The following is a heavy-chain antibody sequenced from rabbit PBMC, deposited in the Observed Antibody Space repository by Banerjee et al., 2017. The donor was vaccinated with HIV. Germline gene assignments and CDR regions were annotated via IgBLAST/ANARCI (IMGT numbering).Heavy chain of an antibody. CDR1: GFSFSNKAV. CDR2: IYVGGSDNR. Sequence: QEQLMESGGGLVKPEGSLKLSCTASGFSFSNKAVMCWVRQAPGKGLEWIACIYVGGSDNRYYASWAKGRFTISKTPTTVTLQMTSLTAADTATYFCARGVSSSGWGYDLWGPGTLVTVS. CDR3: ARGVSSSGWGYDL. J-gene: IGHJ4*01. D-gene: IGHD4-1*01. V-gene: IGHV1S45*01.